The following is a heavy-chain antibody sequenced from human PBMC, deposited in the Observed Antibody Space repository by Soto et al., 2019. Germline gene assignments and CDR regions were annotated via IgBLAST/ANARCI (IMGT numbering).Heavy chain of an antibody. V-gene: IGHV1-2*04. CDR1: GYSFTDYH. J-gene: IGHJ6*02. Sequence: ASVKVSCKASGYSFTDYHIHWVRQAPGQGLEWLGRINPKSGGTSTAQKFQGWVTMTTDTSISTASMEPTRLTSDDTAIYYCARGDSTDCSNGVCSFFYNHDMDVCGQRTTVTVSS. CDR3: ARGDSTDCSNGVCSFFYNHDMDV. D-gene: IGHD2-8*01. CDR2: INPKSGGT.